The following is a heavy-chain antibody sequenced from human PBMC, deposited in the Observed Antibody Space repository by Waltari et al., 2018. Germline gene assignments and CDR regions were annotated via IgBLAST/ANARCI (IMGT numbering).Heavy chain of an antibody. CDR3: AGVNDFSSSYYISAFDI. Sequence: QVQLQESGPGLVKPSGTLSLTCTVSGGSISSYYWSWIRQPPGKGLEWIGYIYYSGSTNYNPSLKSRVTISVDTSKNQFSLKLSSVTAADTAVYYWAGVNDFSSSYYISAFDIWGQGTMVTVSS. J-gene: IGHJ3*02. CDR1: GGSISSYY. V-gene: IGHV4-59*01. CDR2: IYYSGST. D-gene: IGHD3-3*01.